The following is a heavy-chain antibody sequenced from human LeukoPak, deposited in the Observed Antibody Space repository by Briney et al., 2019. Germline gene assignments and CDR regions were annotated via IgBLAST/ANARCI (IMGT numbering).Heavy chain of an antibody. CDR2: IYYSGST. D-gene: IGHD4-17*01. V-gene: IGHV4-59*01. CDR3: ARFLETPVRRGYFDY. Sequence: PSETLSLTCTVSGGSISSYYWSWIRQPPGKGLEWIGYIYYSGSTNYNPSLKSRVTISVDTSKNQFSLKLSSVTAADTAVYYCARFLETPVRRGYFDYWGQGTLVTVSS. J-gene: IGHJ4*02. CDR1: GGSISSYY.